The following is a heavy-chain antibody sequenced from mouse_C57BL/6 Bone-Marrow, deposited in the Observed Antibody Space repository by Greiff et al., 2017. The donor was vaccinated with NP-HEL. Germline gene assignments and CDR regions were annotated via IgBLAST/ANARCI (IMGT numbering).Heavy chain of an antibody. J-gene: IGHJ2*01. Sequence: VQLQQPGAELVKPGASVKLSCKASGYTFTSYWMQWVKQRPGQGLEWIGEIDPSDSYPNYNQKFKGKATLTVDTSSSTAYMQLSSLTSEDSAAYYCAGLRNYFDYWGQGTTLTVSS. CDR3: AGLRNYFDY. CDR1: GYTFTSYW. D-gene: IGHD2-12*01. CDR2: IDPSDSYP. V-gene: IGHV1-50*01.